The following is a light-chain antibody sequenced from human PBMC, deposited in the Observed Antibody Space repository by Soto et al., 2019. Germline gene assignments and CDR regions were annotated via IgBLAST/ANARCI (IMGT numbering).Light chain of an antibody. CDR2: DAS. Sequence: EIELTQSPATLSLSPGERATLSCRASQSVSNYLAWYQQKPGQAPRLLIYDASHRATDIPARFSGSGSGTDFTLTISSLEPEDFAVYYCQQRINWPITFGQGTRLDIK. CDR1: QSVSNY. J-gene: IGKJ5*01. V-gene: IGKV3-11*01. CDR3: QQRINWPIT.